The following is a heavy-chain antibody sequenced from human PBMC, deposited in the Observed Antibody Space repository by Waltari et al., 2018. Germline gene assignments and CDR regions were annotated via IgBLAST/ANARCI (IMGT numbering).Heavy chain of an antibody. D-gene: IGHD3-10*01. CDR3: ARGRVTMVRGAMRV. CDR2: INHSGST. V-gene: IGHV4-34*01. J-gene: IGHJ4*02. CDR1: GGSFSGYS. Sequence: QVQLQQWGAGLLKPSETLSLTCAVYGGSFSGYSWSWIRQPPGKGLEWIGEINHSGSTNYNPSLKSRVTISVDTSKNQFSLKLSSVTAADTAVYYCARGRVTMVRGAMRVWGQGTLVTVSS.